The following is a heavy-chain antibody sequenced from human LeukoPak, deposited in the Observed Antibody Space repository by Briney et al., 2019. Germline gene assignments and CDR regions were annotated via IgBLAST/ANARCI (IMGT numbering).Heavy chain of an antibody. CDR1: GYTFTSYG. V-gene: IGHV1-8*02. CDR2: MNPNSGNT. J-gene: IGHJ6*02. D-gene: IGHD3-3*01. CDR3: ARGMNYDFWSGYLVLEDYYYGMDV. Sequence: ASVKVSCKASGYTFTSYGISWVRQAPGRGLEWMGWMNPNSGNTGYAQKFQGRVTMTRNTSISTAYMELSSLRSEDTAVYYCARGMNYDFWSGYLVLEDYYYGMDVWGQGTTVTVSS.